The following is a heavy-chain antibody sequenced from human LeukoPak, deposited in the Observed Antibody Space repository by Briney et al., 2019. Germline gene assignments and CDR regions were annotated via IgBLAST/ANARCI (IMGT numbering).Heavy chain of an antibody. D-gene: IGHD6-19*01. CDR2: IYPGDSDT. V-gene: IGHV5-51*01. CDR1: GYIFSNYW. CDR3: ARDRSIAVAGDDAFDI. Sequence: GESLKISCQASGYIFSNYWIGWVRQMPGKGLEWMGIIYPGDSDTRYSPSFQGQVTISADKSISTAYLQWSSLKASDTAMYYCARDRSIAVAGDDAFDIWGQGTMVTVSS. J-gene: IGHJ3*02.